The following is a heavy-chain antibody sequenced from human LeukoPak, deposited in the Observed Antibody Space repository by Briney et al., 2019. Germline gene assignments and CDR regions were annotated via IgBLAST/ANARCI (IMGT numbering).Heavy chain of an antibody. J-gene: IGHJ5*02. Sequence: GGSLRLSCAASGFTFSDYYMSWIRQAPGKGLEWVSYISSSGSTIYYADSVRGRFTISRVNTKNSLFLQMNSLRAEDTAIYYCARDVGTSSNWYDPWGQGTLVTVSS. V-gene: IGHV3-11*04. D-gene: IGHD6-6*01. CDR3: ARDVGTSSNWYDP. CDR1: GFTFSDYY. CDR2: ISSSGSTI.